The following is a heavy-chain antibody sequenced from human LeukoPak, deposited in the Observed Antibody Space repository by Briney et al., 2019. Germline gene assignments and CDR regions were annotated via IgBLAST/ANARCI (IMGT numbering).Heavy chain of an antibody. J-gene: IGHJ5*02. CDR2: IYYTGNT. V-gene: IGHV4-39*01. CDR3: ARHKEGIMVRGLITKKGRAYKWFDP. CDR1: GVSISSSNSY. D-gene: IGHD3-10*01. Sequence: SETLSLTCSVSGVSISSSNSYWGWIRQPPGKGLEWIGSIYYTGNTYYNASLKSQVSISIDMSKNQFSLKITSVTAADTGVYYCARHKEGIMVRGLITKKGRAYKWFDPWGQGTLVTVSS.